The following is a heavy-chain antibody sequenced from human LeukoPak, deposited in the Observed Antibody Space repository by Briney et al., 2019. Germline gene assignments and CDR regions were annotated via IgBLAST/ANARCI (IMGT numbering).Heavy chain of an antibody. CDR3: ARLSIGYCSGSNCYSDY. J-gene: IGHJ4*02. D-gene: IGHD2-15*01. Sequence: GESLKISRKGSGYSFTNYWIGWVRQMPGKGLEWMGIIYPGDSDTRYSPSFQGQVIISADKSISTAYLQWSSLKASDTAMYYCARLSIGYCSGSNCYSDYWGQGTLVTVSS. CDR1: GYSFTNYW. CDR2: IYPGDSDT. V-gene: IGHV5-51*01.